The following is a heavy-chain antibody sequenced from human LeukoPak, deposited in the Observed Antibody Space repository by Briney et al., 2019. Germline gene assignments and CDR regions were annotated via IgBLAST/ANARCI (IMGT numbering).Heavy chain of an antibody. Sequence: GGSLRLSCAASGFTFSSYSMNWVRQAPGKGLEWVSSISSSSSYIYYADSVKGRFTISRDNSKNSLYLQMNSLRTEDTALYYCAKDTWGYYDYVWGSYRPNYFDYWGQGTLVTVSS. CDR3: AKDTWGYYDYVWGSYRPNYFDY. CDR1: GFTFSSYS. J-gene: IGHJ4*02. V-gene: IGHV3-21*04. D-gene: IGHD3-16*02. CDR2: ISSSSSYI.